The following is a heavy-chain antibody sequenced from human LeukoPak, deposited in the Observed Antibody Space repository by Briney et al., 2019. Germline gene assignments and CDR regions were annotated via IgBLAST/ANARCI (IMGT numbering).Heavy chain of an antibody. CDR2: ISSSGTYV. CDR3: ARDRGYSSGRDAFDM. CDR1: GFTFSSYS. J-gene: IGHJ3*02. V-gene: IGHV3-21*01. Sequence: GGSLRLSCAASGFTFSSYSIYWVRQAPGKGLEWVSSISSSGTYVYYADSVKGRFTISRDNAKNSLYLQMNSLRAEDTAVYYCARDRGYSSGRDAFDMWGQGTMVTVSS. D-gene: IGHD6-19*01.